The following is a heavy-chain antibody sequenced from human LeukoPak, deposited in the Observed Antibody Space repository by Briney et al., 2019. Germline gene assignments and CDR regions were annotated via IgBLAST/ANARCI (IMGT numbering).Heavy chain of an antibody. D-gene: IGHD2-2*01. CDR1: GGSISSYY. CDR3: ARFEVVPAAPLDY. J-gene: IGHJ4*02. V-gene: IGHV4-59*01. Sequence: SETPSLTCTVSGGSISSYYWSWIRQPPGKGLEWIGYIYYSGSTNYNPSLKSRVTISVDTSKNQFSLKLSSVTAADTAVYYCARFEVVPAAPLDYWGQGTLVTVSS. CDR2: IYYSGST.